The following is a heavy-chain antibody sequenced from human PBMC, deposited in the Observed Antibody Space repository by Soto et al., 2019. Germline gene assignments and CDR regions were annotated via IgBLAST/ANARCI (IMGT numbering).Heavy chain of an antibody. CDR3: AKALIAAAGTGSYFDY. CDR1: GVTFSSYG. J-gene: IGHJ4*02. Sequence: GGSLRLSCAASGVTFSSYGMYWVRQAPGKGLEWVAVISYDGSNKYYADSVKGRFTISRDNSKNTLYLQMNSLRAEDTAVYYCAKALIAAAGTGSYFDYWGQGTLVTVSS. D-gene: IGHD6-13*01. CDR2: ISYDGSNK. V-gene: IGHV3-30*18.